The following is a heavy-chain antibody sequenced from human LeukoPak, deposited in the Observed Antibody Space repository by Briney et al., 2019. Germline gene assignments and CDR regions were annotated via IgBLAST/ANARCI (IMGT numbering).Heavy chain of an antibody. CDR2: ISAYNGNT. CDR1: GGTFSSYG. Sequence: PVASVKVSCKASGGTFSSYGISWVRQAPGQGLEWMGWISAYNGNTKYAQRLQGRVTMTTDTSTTTAYVELRSLRSDDTAVYYCARDLLQYFDWLTMAGYWGQGTLVSVSS. V-gene: IGHV1-18*01. CDR3: ARDLLQYFDWLTMAGY. D-gene: IGHD3-9*01. J-gene: IGHJ4*02.